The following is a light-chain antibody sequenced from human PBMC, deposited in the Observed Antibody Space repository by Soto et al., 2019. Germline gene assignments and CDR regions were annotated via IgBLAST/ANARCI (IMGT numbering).Light chain of an antibody. V-gene: IGKV3-11*01. CDR2: DAS. CDR3: QQRSSWPLT. Sequence: EIVLTQSPATLSLSPGERATLSCRASQSVGSFLAWYQQKPGQAPRLLIYDASNRATGIPAGFSGSGSGTDFTLSISSLEPEDFSVYYCQQRSSWPLTFGGGTTV. J-gene: IGKJ4*01. CDR1: QSVGSF.